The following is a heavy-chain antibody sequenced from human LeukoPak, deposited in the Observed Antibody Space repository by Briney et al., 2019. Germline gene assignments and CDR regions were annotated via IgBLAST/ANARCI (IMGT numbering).Heavy chain of an antibody. V-gene: IGHV3-33*01. J-gene: IGHJ4*02. D-gene: IGHD2-15*01. CDR3: ARDTSGYYDY. Sequence: PGRSLRLSCEASGFTFRNYGMHWVRQAPGKGLDWVGVIWFDGSNRYYADSVKGRFTISRDNSKNTLYLQVNSVRAEDTAVYYCARDTSGYYDYWGQGALDIVSS. CDR1: GFTFRNYG. CDR2: IWFDGSNR.